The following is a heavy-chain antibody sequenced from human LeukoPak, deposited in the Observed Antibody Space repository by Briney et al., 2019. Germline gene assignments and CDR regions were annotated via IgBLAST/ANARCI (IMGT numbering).Heavy chain of an antibody. CDR2: ISYDGSNK. V-gene: IGHV3-30*03. CDR1: GFTFSSYG. J-gene: IGHJ6*02. Sequence: PGRSLRLSCAASGFTFSSYGMHWVRQAPGKGLEWVAVISYDGSNKYYADSVKGRFTISRDNSKNTLYLQMNSLRAEDTAVYYCARNDPYPFAAAGTNYYYGMDVWGQGTTVTVSS. D-gene: IGHD6-13*01. CDR3: ARNDPYPFAAAGTNYYYGMDV.